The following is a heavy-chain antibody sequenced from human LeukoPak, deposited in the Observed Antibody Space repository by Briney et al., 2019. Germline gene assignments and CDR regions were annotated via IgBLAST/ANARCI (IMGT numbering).Heavy chain of an antibody. CDR2: INPNSGGT. Sequence: ASVKVSCKASGYTFTSYGISWVRQAPGQGLEWMGWINPNSGGTNYAQKFQGRVTMTRDTSISTAYMELSRLRSDDTAVYYCASTDNWNGGDYFDYWGQGTLVTVSS. V-gene: IGHV1-2*02. CDR3: ASTDNWNGGDYFDY. CDR1: GYTFTSYG. J-gene: IGHJ4*02. D-gene: IGHD1-20*01.